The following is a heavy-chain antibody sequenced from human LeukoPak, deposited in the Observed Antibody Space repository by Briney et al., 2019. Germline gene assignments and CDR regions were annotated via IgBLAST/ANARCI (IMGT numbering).Heavy chain of an antibody. CDR1: GGSISSYY. D-gene: IGHD1-26*01. CDR3: ARHTSGNYFYGMDV. Sequence: SETLSLTCTVSGGSISSYYWSWIRQPPGKGLEWIGYIYYTGSTNYNPSLKSRVTISVDTSKNQFSLKLSSVTAADTAVYYCARHTSGNYFYGMDVWGQGTTVTVSS. J-gene: IGHJ6*02. CDR2: IYYTGST. V-gene: IGHV4-59*08.